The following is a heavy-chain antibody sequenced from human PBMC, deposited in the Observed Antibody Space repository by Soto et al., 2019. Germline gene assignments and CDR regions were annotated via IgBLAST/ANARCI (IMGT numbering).Heavy chain of an antibody. V-gene: IGHV4-59*01. J-gene: IGHJ5*02. CDR2: AYYSGDT. CDR3: ARDRSTYGGGGTGEVKENWFDP. D-gene: IGHD2-8*01. Sequence: QVQLQESGPGVVKASETLSLTCSVSGGSISRYYWSWIRRPPGKGLEWIGYAYYSGDTGYNPSLQSRVTMAVDTSKNQGSLKLTSVTAADTAVYYCARDRSTYGGGGTGEVKENWFDPWGQGALVTVSS. CDR1: GGSISRYY.